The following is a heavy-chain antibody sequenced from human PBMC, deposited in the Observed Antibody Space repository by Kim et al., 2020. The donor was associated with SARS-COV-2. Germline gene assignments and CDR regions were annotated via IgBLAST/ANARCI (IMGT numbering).Heavy chain of an antibody. V-gene: IGHV3-23*01. D-gene: IGHD2-21*02. Sequence: ADAGQGRFPISRDNSKNALNLEMNSLRVEDTALYYCAKVTAITAPFYDYWGQGTPVTVSS. J-gene: IGHJ4*02. CDR3: AKVTAITAPFYDY.